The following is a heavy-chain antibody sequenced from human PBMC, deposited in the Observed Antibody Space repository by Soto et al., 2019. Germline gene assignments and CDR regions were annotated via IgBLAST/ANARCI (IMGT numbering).Heavy chain of an antibody. J-gene: IGHJ4*02. CDR1: GFTFSSYA. CDR3: ARDDYLDY. Sequence: QVQLVESGGGVVQPGRSLRLSCAASGFTFSSYAMHWVHQAPGKGLEWVAVISYDGSNKYYADSVKGRFTISRDNSKNTLYLQMNSLRAEDTAVYYCARDDYLDYWGQGTLVTVSS. CDR2: ISYDGSNK. V-gene: IGHV3-30-3*01.